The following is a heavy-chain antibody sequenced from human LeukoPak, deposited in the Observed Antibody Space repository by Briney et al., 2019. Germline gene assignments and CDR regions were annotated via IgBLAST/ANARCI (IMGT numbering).Heavy chain of an antibody. CDR3: AKTTHYDIFTGLDY. V-gene: IGHV3-7*05. D-gene: IGHD3-9*01. J-gene: IGHJ4*02. CDR2: IKQDGSEK. Sequence: GGSLRLSCAASGFTFSSYWMSWVRQAPGKGLEWVANIKQDGSEKYYVDSVKGRFTISRDNAKNTLSLQMNSLRAEDTAIYYCAKTTHYDIFTGLDYWGQGSLVTVSS. CDR1: GFTFSSYW.